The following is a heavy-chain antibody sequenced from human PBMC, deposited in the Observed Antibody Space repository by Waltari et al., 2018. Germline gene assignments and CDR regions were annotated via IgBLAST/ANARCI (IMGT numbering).Heavy chain of an antibody. CDR2: IYTSGST. V-gene: IGHV4-4*07. D-gene: IGHD6-19*01. CDR3: ARDSGSGWPHYFDY. Sequence: QVQLQESGPGLVKPSETLSLTCTVSGGSISSYSWSWIRQPAGKGLEWIGRIYTSGSTNYNPSLKSRVTMSVDTSKNQFSLKLSSVTAADTAVYYCARDSGSGWPHYFDYWGQGTLVTVSS. J-gene: IGHJ4*02. CDR1: GGSISSYS.